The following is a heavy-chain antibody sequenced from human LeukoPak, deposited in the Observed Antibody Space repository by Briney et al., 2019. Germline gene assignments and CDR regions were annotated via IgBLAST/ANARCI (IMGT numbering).Heavy chain of an antibody. D-gene: IGHD4-17*01. CDR1: GYTFINYA. CDR3: ARYSDDAWFDP. V-gene: IGHV1-3*01. J-gene: IGHJ5*02. CDR2: INAANGNT. Sequence: ASVKVSCKASGYTFINYAIHWLRQAPGQRLEWMGWINAANGNTKYSQKFQGRVTITRDTSASTAYMELSSLRFEDTSVYYCARYSDDAWFDPWGREPWSPSPQ.